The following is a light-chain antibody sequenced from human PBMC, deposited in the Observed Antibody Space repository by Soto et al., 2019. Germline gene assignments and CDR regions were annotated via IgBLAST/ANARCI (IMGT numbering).Light chain of an antibody. J-gene: IGLJ1*01. CDR1: SSGIGAYDY. Sequence: QSALTQPASLSGSPGQSITMACTGTSSGIGAYDYVSWFQQHPGKAPKLMISEVNNWHSGVSNRFSGYKSGNTAYLTISWLQFEDYAEYCCVSFTTTSTHVFGTGTKLTAL. V-gene: IGLV2-14*01. CDR3: VSFTTTSTHV. CDR2: EVN.